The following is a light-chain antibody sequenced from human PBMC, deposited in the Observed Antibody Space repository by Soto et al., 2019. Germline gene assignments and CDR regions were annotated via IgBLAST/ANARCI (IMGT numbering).Light chain of an antibody. CDR3: SSYTSSSRVV. CDR1: SSDVGGYNY. J-gene: IGLJ2*01. Sequence: QSALTQPASVSGSPGQSITISCTGTSSDVGGYNYVSWYQQHPGKAPKLMIYDVSNRPSGVSNRFSGSKSGNTASLTISGLQAEHEADYYCSSYTSSSRVVFGGGTKVTVL. V-gene: IGLV2-14*01. CDR2: DVS.